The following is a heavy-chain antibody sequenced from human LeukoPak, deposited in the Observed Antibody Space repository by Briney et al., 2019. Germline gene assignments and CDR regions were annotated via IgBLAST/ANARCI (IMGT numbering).Heavy chain of an antibody. CDR3: AREVDRSFDRLPPDAFDI. V-gene: IGHV3-11*01. CDR2: INSSLTTI. J-gene: IGHJ3*02. Sequence: PGGSLRLSCIASGFTFSDYYLTWIRQAPGKGLEWVSSINSSLTTIYYADSVKGRFTVSRDNAKSSVSLQMTGLRVEDTALYYCAREVDRSFDRLPPDAFDIWGQGTMVTVSS. CDR1: GFTFSDYY. D-gene: IGHD3-9*01.